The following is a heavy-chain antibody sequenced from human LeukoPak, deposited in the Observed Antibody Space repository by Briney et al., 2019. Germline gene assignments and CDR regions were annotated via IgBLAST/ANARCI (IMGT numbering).Heavy chain of an antibody. D-gene: IGHD3-9*01. Sequence: ASVTVSCKASGYTFTSYYMHWVRQAPGQGLEWMGIINPSGGSTSYAQKFQGRVTMTRDMSTSTVYMELSSLRSDDTAVYYCARSPHILTGENFDYWGQGTLVTVSS. CDR1: GYTFTSYY. CDR2: INPSGGST. V-gene: IGHV1-46*01. J-gene: IGHJ4*02. CDR3: ARSPHILTGENFDY.